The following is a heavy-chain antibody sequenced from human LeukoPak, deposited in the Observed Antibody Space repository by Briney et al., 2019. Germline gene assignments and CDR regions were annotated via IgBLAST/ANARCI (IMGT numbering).Heavy chain of an antibody. CDR2: VSSSGST. Sequence: PSETLSLTCTVAGDSVSSCRYFWSWIRLPAGKGLEWIGRVSSSGSTRYSRNISSLQSRVTISMDTSKNQFSLHLNSVTAADTAVYYCARAIALRPTDRENFYFCTDVWGKGTSVTVSS. CDR1: GDSVSSCRYF. D-gene: IGHD6-6*01. V-gene: IGHV4-61*02. J-gene: IGHJ6*03. CDR3: ARAIALRPTDRENFYFCTDV.